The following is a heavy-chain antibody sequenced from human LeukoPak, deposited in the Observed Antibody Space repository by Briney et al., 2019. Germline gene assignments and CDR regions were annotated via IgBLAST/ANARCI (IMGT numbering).Heavy chain of an antibody. Sequence: GGSLRLSCAASGFTVSNNYMSWVRQAPGKGLEWVSVIHSGGTTSYADSVQGRFTISRDNSKTTVYLHMNSLRAEDTAVYYCARDSDSGYGPFASWGQGTLVTVSS. CDR1: GFTVSNNY. CDR2: IHSGGTT. D-gene: IGHD5-12*01. J-gene: IGHJ4*02. V-gene: IGHV3-53*01. CDR3: ARDSDSGYGPFAS.